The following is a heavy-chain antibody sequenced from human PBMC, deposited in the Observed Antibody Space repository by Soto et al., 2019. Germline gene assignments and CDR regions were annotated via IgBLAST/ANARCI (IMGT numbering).Heavy chain of an antibody. CDR2: ISSTGGSI. D-gene: IGHD5-12*01. CDR3: ARDAGGDNGYDWGFDY. Sequence: QVQLEESGGGLVKPGGSLRLSCAASGFTLSDYYMTWIRQAPGKGLEWISYISSTGGSIYYADSVKGRFTISRDNAQNSLSLQMNSLRAEDTAIYFCARDAGGDNGYDWGFDYWGQGTPVTVSS. J-gene: IGHJ4*02. CDR1: GFTLSDYY. V-gene: IGHV3-11*01.